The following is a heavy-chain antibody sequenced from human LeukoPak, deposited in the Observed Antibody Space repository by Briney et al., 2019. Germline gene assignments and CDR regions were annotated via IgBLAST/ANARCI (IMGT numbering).Heavy chain of an antibody. CDR2: ISSSGSTI. Sequence: PGGSLRLSCAASGFTFSDYYMSWIRQAPGKGLEWVSYISSSGSTIYYADSVKGRFTISRDNSKNTLYLQMNSLRADDTAVYYCAKDLPAAYFDYWGQGTLVTVSS. D-gene: IGHD2-2*01. V-gene: IGHV3-11*04. J-gene: IGHJ4*02. CDR3: AKDLPAAYFDY. CDR1: GFTFSDYY.